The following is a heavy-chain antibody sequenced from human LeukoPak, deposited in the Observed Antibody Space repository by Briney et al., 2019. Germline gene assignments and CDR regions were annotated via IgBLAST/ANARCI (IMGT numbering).Heavy chain of an antibody. Sequence: GGSLRLSCVVSGFRFSSYAMSWVRQAPGKGLEWVSSISAGGRTYYADSVKGRFTISRDDSKETVFLQMNSLRAEDTALYYCAKGKVNHDGAFDFWGQGTTVTVSS. J-gene: IGHJ3*01. D-gene: IGHD3-16*01. CDR2: ISAGGRT. V-gene: IGHV3-23*01. CDR1: GFRFSSYA. CDR3: AKGKVNHDGAFDF.